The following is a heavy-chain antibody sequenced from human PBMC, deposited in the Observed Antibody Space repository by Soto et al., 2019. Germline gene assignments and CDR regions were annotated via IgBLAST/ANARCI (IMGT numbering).Heavy chain of an antibody. Sequence: GGSLRLSCAASGFTFTTYAMHWVRQAPGKGLEWVAALWYDENNKDYADSVKGRFTISRDNSKNMVYLQMNSLRIEDTAVYYCARDPVTHHGMDVWGQGTTVTVSS. CDR1: GFTFTTYA. J-gene: IGHJ6*02. CDR2: LWYDENNK. V-gene: IGHV3-33*01. D-gene: IGHD4-17*01. CDR3: ARDPVTHHGMDV.